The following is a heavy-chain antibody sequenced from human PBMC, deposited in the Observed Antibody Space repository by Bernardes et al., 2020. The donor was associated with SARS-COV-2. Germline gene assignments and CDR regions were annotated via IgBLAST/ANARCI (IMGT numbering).Heavy chain of an antibody. J-gene: IGHJ5*02. Sequence: SEPLSLTCTVSGGSIRGYYWSWIRQSPGKGLEWVGYIYFSGTTYYNPSLKSRLTMSVDTSKNTVALKLSSVTAADTAVYYCARQKIIGNVGAWFDRWGQGTLVTVSS. V-gene: IGHV4-59*08. CDR2: IYFSGTT. CDR1: GGSIRGYY. CDR3: ARQKIIGNVGAWFDR.